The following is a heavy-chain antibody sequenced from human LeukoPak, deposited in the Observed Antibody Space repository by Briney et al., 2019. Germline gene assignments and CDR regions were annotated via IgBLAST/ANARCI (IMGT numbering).Heavy chain of an antibody. CDR3: ASETMVRGVIISALDY. V-gene: IGHV4-39*07. J-gene: IGHJ4*02. CDR2: IYYSGST. D-gene: IGHD3-10*01. CDR1: GGSISSSSYY. Sequence: SETLSLTCTVSGGSISSSSYYWGWIRQPPGKGLEWIGSIYYSGSTYYNPSLKSRVTISVDTSKNQFSLKLSSVTAADTAVYYCASETMVRGVIISALDYWGQGTLVTVSS.